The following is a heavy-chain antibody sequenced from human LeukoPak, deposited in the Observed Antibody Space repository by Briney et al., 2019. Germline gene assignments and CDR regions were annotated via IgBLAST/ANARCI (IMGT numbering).Heavy chain of an antibody. D-gene: IGHD4-17*01. CDR3: AREHDYGDYYFDY. CDR2: ISSSGSTI. CDR1: GSTSSSYE. Sequence: GGSLRLSSAASGSTSSSYEMNWVRQAPGKGLEWVSYISSSGSTIYYADSVKGRFTISRDNAKNSLYLQMNSLRAEDTAVYYCAREHDYGDYYFDYWGQGTLVTVSS. J-gene: IGHJ4*02. V-gene: IGHV3-48*03.